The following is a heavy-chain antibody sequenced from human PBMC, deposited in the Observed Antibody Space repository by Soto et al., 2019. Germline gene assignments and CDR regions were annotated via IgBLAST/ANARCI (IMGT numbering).Heavy chain of an antibody. CDR3: ARASGKWGGYYYYYGMDV. D-gene: IGHD1-26*01. Sequence: GGSLRLSCATSGFTFSDHYMTWIRQAPGKGLEWISVIYSGGSTYYADSVKGRFTISRDNSKNTLYLQMNSLRAEDTAVYYCARASGKWGGYYYYYGMDVWGQGTTVTVSS. CDR1: GFTFSDHY. CDR2: IYSGGST. J-gene: IGHJ6*02. V-gene: IGHV3-53*01.